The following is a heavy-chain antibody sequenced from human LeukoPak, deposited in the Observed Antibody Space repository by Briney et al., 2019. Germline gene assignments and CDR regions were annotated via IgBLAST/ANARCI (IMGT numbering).Heavy chain of an antibody. D-gene: IGHD2-15*01. CDR1: GYTVTTYY. J-gene: IGHJ6*04. CDR2: IIPLFGTP. Sequence: SVKVSCKASGYTVTTYYMHWVGQAPGQGLEWMGGIIPLFGTPDYAQKFQDRLTITADKSTSTAYMELTSLRSEDTAVYYCASATLRCSGGSCYEMDVWGKGTTVTVSS. CDR3: ASATLRCSGGSCYEMDV. V-gene: IGHV1-69*06.